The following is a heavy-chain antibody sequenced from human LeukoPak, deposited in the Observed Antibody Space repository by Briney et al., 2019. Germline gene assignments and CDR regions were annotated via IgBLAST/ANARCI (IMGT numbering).Heavy chain of an antibody. Sequence: PGRSLRLSCTASGFTFGDYAMSWVRQAPGKGLEWVGFIRSKAYGGTTEYAASVKGRFTISRDDSKSIAYLQMNGLKTGDTAVYYCTRVITMIVVVITHVDYWGQGTLVTVSS. CDR1: GFTFGDYA. J-gene: IGHJ4*02. D-gene: IGHD3-22*01. V-gene: IGHV3-49*04. CDR3: TRVITMIVVVITHVDY. CDR2: IRSKAYGGTT.